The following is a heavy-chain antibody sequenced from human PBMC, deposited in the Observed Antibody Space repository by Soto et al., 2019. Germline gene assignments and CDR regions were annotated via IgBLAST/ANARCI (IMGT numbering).Heavy chain of an antibody. CDR3: ARDRRDQLPPYYYYYGMDV. J-gene: IGHJ6*02. V-gene: IGHV3-30-3*01. CDR2: ISYDGSNK. Sequence: QVQLLESGGVVFQRGGALRLSCAASGFTFSTYAMHWVRQAPGRGLEWVAVISYDGSNKYYADSVKGRLTISRDNSKNTLYLQMNSLRAEDTAVFYCARDRRDQLPPYYYYYGMDVWGQGTTVTVSS. D-gene: IGHD2-2*01. CDR1: GFTFSTYA.